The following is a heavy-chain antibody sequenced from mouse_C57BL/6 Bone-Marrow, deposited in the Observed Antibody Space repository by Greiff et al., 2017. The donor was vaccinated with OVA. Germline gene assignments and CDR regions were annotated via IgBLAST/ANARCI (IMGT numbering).Heavy chain of an antibody. CDR2: IDTNSGGT. V-gene: IGHV1-72*01. D-gene: IGHD2-4*01. CDR1: GYTFTSYW. CDR3: AREDYDYDGYWYFDV. J-gene: IGHJ1*03. Sequence: QVQLQQPGAELVKPGASVKLSCKASGYTFTSYWMHWVKQRPGRGLEWIGRIDTNSGGTKYNEKFKSKATLTVDKPSSTAYMQLSSLTSEDSAVYYCAREDYDYDGYWYFDVWGTGTTVTVSS.